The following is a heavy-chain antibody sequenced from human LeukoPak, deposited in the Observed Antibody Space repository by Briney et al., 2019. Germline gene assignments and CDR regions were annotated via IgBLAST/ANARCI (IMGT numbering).Heavy chain of an antibody. CDR3: AKDRSWLQLGLSFDY. D-gene: IGHD5-24*01. Sequence: SGGSLRPSCAASGFTFSSYGMHWVRQAPGKGLEWVAVIWYDGSNKYYADSVKGRFTISRDNSKNTLYLQMNSLRAEDTAVYYCAKDRSWLQLGLSFDYWGQGTLVTVSS. J-gene: IGHJ4*02. CDR1: GFTFSSYG. CDR2: IWYDGSNK. V-gene: IGHV3-33*06.